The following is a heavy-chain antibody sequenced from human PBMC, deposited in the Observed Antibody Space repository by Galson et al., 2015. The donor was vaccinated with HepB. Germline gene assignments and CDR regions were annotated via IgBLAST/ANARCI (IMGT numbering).Heavy chain of an antibody. Sequence: SLRLSCAGSGFNFINFGMSWVRQAPGKGLDWVSGISGSAGSRYYAESVRGRFTISRDNSKNTLFLQMNNVRADDTAVYYCARLYPGSPRGAFDFWGQGALVTVSS. CDR3: ARLYPGSPRGAFDF. V-gene: IGHV3-23*01. J-gene: IGHJ4*02. CDR1: GFNFINFG. D-gene: IGHD1-26*01. CDR2: ISGSAGSR.